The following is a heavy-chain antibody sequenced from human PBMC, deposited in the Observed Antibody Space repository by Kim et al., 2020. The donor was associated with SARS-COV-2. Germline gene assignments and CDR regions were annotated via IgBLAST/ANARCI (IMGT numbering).Heavy chain of an antibody. CDR2: IKQDGSEK. CDR1: GFTFSRYW. D-gene: IGHD1-7*01. J-gene: IGHJ2*01. Sequence: GGSLRLSCAASGFTFSRYWMSWVRQAPGKGLEWVANIKQDGSEKYYVDSVKGRFTISRDNAKNSMYLQMNSLRAEDTAVYYCARGTGSYLGTCWYFDLWGRGTLVTVSS. CDR3: ARGTGSYLGTCWYFDL. V-gene: IGHV3-7*01.